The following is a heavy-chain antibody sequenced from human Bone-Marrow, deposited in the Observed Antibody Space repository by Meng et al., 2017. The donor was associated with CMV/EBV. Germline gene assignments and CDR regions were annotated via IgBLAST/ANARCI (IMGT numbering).Heavy chain of an antibody. V-gene: IGHV3-21*01. Sequence: FAFNTYSMSWSRLGQGNGQGWDSTISSSSNYIYNEDSERGQSTITRDNAKNTQYLQMDSLRAEDTAVYYCARDMLFGVAPPNGFDPWGQGTLVTVSS. CDR2: ISSSSNYI. J-gene: IGHJ5*02. CDR1: FAFNTYS. CDR3: ARDMLFGVAPPNGFDP. D-gene: IGHD3-3*01.